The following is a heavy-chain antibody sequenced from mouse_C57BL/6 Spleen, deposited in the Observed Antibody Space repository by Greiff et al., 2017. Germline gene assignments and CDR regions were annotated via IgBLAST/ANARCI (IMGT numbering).Heavy chain of an antibody. CDR2: IDPENGDT. V-gene: IGHV14-4*01. Sequence: VQLKESGAELVRPGASVKLSCTASGFNIKDDYMHWVKQRPEQGLEWIGWIDPENGDTEYASKFQGKATITADTSSNTAYLQLSSLTSEDTAVYYCTIGLKYYWGQGTTLTVSS. CDR3: TIGLKYY. CDR1: GFNIKDDY. D-gene: IGHD2-2*01. J-gene: IGHJ2*01.